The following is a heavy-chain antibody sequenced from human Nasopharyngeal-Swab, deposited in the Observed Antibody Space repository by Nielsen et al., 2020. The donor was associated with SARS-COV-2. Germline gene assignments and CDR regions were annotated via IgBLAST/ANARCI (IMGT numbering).Heavy chain of an antibody. J-gene: IGHJ5*02. D-gene: IGHD3-22*01. CDR1: GGSISSSSYY. V-gene: IGHV4-39*01. CDR2: IYYSGST. CDR3: ARPYYDSSGYDAWFDP. Sequence: SETLSLTCNVSGGSISSSSYYWGWFRQPPGKGLEWIGSIYYSGSTYYNPSLKSRVTISVDTSKNQFSLKLSSVTAADTAVYYCARPYYDSSGYDAWFDPWGQGTLVTVSS.